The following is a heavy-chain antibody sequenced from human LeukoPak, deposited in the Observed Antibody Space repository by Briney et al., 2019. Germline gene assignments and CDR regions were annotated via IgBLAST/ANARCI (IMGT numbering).Heavy chain of an antibody. CDR3: AKGEYYYDSSGLSGAFDI. J-gene: IGHJ3*02. V-gene: IGHV3-23*01. CDR2: ISGSGGST. Sequence: GGSLRLSCAASGFTFSDYYMSWVRQAPGKGLEWVSAISGSGGSTYYADSVKGRFTISRDNSKNTLYLQMNSLRAEDTAVYYCAKGEYYYDSSGLSGAFDIWGQGTMVTVSS. D-gene: IGHD3-22*01. CDR1: GFTFSDYY.